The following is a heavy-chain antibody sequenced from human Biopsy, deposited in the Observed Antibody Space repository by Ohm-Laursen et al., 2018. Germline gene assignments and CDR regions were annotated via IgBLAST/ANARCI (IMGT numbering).Heavy chain of an antibody. V-gene: IGHV1-69*04. CDR3: ATDADGYYTEFDF. Sequence: SVKVSCKAPGGTFSNYGVNWVRQAPGQGLEWLGRIVPILGTVNYAQRFQGRVALTADKSMGTAYMELNRLISDDTAVYYCATDADGYYTEFDFWGQGTLITVSS. J-gene: IGHJ4*02. CDR1: GGTFSNYG. CDR2: IVPILGTV. D-gene: IGHD5-24*01.